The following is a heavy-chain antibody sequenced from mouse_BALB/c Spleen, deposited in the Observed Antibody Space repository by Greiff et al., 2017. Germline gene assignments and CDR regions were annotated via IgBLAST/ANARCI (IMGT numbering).Heavy chain of an antibody. D-gene: IGHD2-12*01. J-gene: IGHJ3*01. CDR2: INPSTGYT. V-gene: IGHV1-7*01. Sequence: QVQLNQSGAELAKPGASVKMSCKASGYTFTSYWMHWVKQRPGQGLEWIGYINPSTGYTEYNQKFKDKATLTADKSSSTAYMQLSSLTSEDSAVYYCARSVKPFAYWGQGTLVTVSA. CDR3: ARSVKPFAY. CDR1: GYTFTSYW.